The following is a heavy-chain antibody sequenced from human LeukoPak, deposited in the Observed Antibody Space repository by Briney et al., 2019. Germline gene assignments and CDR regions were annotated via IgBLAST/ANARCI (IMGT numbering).Heavy chain of an antibody. CDR2: ISRSGSST. CDR1: GFTFNNYA. J-gene: IGHJ4*02. D-gene: IGHD4-17*01. CDR3: ARGAYGDYDY. V-gene: IGHV3-23*01. Sequence: PGGSLRLSCAASGFTFNNYAMSWVRQAPGKGLEWVSAISRSGSSTYYADSVKGRFTISRDNSKNTLYLQMYSLRAEDTAAYYCARGAYGDYDYWGQGTLVTVSS.